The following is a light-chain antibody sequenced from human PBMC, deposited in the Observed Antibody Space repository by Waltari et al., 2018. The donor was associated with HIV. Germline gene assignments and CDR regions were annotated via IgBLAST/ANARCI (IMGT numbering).Light chain of an antibody. J-gene: IGKJ1*01. V-gene: IGKV1-17*01. Sequence: DIQMTQSPSSLSASVGDRVTITCRASQGIRNDLGWYQQKPGRAPKRLIYAASSQSGVPLRFSGSGYGTEFTLTISSLQPEDFATYFCLQHNSYPWTFGQGTKVEIK. CDR1: QGIRND. CDR2: AAS. CDR3: LQHNSYPWT.